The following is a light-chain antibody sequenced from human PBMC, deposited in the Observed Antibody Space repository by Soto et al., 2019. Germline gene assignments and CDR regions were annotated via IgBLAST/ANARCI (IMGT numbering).Light chain of an antibody. CDR3: QSYDSSNQV. J-gene: IGLJ2*01. V-gene: IGLV6-57*01. Sequence: NFMLTQPHSVSESPGKTVTISCTRSSGSIASNYVQWYQQRPGSSPTTVIYEDYQRPSGVPDRFSGSIDSSSNSASLTIFGLKTEDEADYYCQSYDSSNQVFGGGTKLTVL. CDR1: SGSIASNY. CDR2: EDY.